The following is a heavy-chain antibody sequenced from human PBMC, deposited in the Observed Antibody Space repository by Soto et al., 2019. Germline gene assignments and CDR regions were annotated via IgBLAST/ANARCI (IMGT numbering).Heavy chain of an antibody. CDR2: IFCTGST. Sequence: QVQLQESGPGLVKPSQTLSLTCTVSGGSIHDYYWVWIRQPPGKGLEWIGSIFCTGSTDYNPSLKSRVTLSLATSKNQSSLNLSSVTAADTAVYYCARVNRGAFDHWGQGALVTVSS. V-gene: IGHV4-59*01. CDR3: ARVNRGAFDH. CDR1: GGSIHDYY. J-gene: IGHJ4*02.